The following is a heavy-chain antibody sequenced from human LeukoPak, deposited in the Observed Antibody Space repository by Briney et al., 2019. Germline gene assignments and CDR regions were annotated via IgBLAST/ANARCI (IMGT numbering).Heavy chain of an antibody. V-gene: IGHV4-59*08. J-gene: IGHJ4*02. D-gene: IGHD3-10*01. Sequence: SETLSLTRTASGGSIRGYYWSWIRQPPGKGLEWIGYIYYSGSTNYNPSLQSRVTISVDTSKNQFSLNLTSVTAANTAVYYCARYGSGTYPRFDYWGQGILVTVSS. CDR1: GGSIRGYY. CDR3: ARYGSGTYPRFDY. CDR2: IYYSGST.